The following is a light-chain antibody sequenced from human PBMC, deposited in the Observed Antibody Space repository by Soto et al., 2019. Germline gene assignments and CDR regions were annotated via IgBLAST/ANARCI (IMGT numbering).Light chain of an antibody. CDR1: QSISTY. CDR3: QQSYSTPYT. CDR2: RAS. V-gene: IGKV1-39*01. J-gene: IGKJ3*01. Sequence: DIQMTQSPSSLSASVGDRVTITCRASQSISTYFYWYQQKPGKAPKLLIYRASSLQSGVPSRFSGSGFGTDFTLTVNSLQLEDFGTYYGQQSYSTPYTFGPGTKVVIK.